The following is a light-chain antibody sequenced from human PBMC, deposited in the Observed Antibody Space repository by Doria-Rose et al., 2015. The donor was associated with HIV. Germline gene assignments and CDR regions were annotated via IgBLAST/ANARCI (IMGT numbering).Light chain of an antibody. CDR2: AAS. CDR3: QQYKSYPIT. CDR1: Y. Sequence: YLAWFHQTPGKAPTSLIYAASSLQSGVPSKFRGSGSETDFTLTIASLQPEDFATYYCQQYKSYPITFGQGTRLEIK. J-gene: IGKJ5*01. V-gene: IGKV1-16*02.